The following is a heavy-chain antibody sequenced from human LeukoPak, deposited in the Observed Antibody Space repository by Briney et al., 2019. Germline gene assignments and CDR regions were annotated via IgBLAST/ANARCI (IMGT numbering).Heavy chain of an antibody. V-gene: IGHV1-2*02. D-gene: IGHD3-16*01. CDR2: INPNSGGT. CDR1: GYTFTGYY. J-gene: IGHJ6*02. Sequence: GASVKVSCKASGYTFTGYYMHWVRQAPGQGLEWMGWINPNSGGTNYAQKFQGRVTMTRDTSISTAYMELSRLRSDDTAVYYCVRGYGLGPYGMDVWGQGTTVTVSS. CDR3: VRGYGLGPYGMDV.